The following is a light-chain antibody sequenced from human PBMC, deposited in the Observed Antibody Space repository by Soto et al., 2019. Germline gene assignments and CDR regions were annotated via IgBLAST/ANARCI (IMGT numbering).Light chain of an antibody. CDR2: EVS. V-gene: IGLV2-14*01. J-gene: IGLJ1*01. CDR1: SSDVGGYNY. Sequence: QSALTQPGSVSGSPGQSITISCTGTSSDVGGYNYVSWYQQHPGKAPKLMIYEVSNRPSEVSNRFSGSKSGNTASLTISGLQAEDEADYYCSSYTSSSTPYVFGTGTKVTV. CDR3: SSYTSSSTPYV.